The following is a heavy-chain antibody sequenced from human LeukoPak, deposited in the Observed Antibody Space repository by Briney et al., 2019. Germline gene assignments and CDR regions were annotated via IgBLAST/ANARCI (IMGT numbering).Heavy chain of an antibody. CDR3: ATGAIYDFWSGYYKGKYDY. V-gene: IGHV1-24*01. CDR2: FDPEDGET. Sequence: ASMKVSCKVSGYTLTELSMHWVRQAPGKGLEWMGGFDPEDGETIYAQKFQGRVTMTEDTSTDTAYMELSSLRSEDTAVYYCATGAIYDFWSGYYKGKYDYWGQGTLVTVSS. J-gene: IGHJ4*02. CDR1: GYTLTELS. D-gene: IGHD3-3*01.